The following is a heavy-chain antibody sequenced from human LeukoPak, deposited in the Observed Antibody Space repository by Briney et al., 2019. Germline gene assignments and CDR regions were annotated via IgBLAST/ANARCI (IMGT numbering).Heavy chain of an antibody. CDR2: INPSGGST. V-gene: IGHV1-46*01. CDR1: GYTFTSYY. Sequence: GASVKVSCKASGYTFTSYYMHWVRQAPGQGLEWMGIINPSGGSTSYAQKFQGRVTMTRDTSTCTVYMELSSLRSEDTAVYYCARSRGYYDSSGYYPFDYWGQGTLVTVPS. J-gene: IGHJ4*02. CDR3: ARSRGYYDSSGYYPFDY. D-gene: IGHD3-22*01.